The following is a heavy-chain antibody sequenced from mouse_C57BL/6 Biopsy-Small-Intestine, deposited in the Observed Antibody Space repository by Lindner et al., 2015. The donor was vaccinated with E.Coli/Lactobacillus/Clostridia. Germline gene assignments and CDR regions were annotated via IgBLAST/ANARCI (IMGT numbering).Heavy chain of an antibody. J-gene: IGHJ4*01. Sequence: SVKVSCKASGYTFTTSYIHWVRQAPGQGLEWMGTINPSGGGTNYAQKFQGRVTMTMDTSTSTVYMELSSLTSEDTAIYYCTTERGYTSGWYGGGNWFDPWGQGTQVTVSS. D-gene: IGHD4-1*02. CDR3: TTERGYTSGWYGGGNWFDP. CDR1: GYTFTTSY. CDR2: INPSGGGT. V-gene: IGHV1S127*01.